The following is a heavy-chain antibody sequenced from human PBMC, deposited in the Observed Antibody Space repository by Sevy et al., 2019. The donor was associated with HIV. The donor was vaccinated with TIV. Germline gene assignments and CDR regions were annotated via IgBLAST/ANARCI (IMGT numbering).Heavy chain of an antibody. V-gene: IGHV4-34*01. Sequence: SENLSLTCAVYGGSFSGYYWSCIRQPPGKGLEWIGEINHSGSTNYNPSLKSRVTISVDTSKNQFSLKLNSVTAAVTAVYYCAREVALRGYILRYFDYWGQETLVTVSS. D-gene: IGHD3-9*01. CDR3: AREVALRGYILRYFDY. J-gene: IGHJ4*02. CDR1: GGSFSGYY. CDR2: INHSGST.